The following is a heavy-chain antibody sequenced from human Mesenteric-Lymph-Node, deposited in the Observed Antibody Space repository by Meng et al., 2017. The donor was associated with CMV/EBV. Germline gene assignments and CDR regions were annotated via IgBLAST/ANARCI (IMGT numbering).Heavy chain of an antibody. CDR2: IYYSGST. J-gene: IGHJ4*02. D-gene: IGHD6-13*01. Sequence: SETLSLTCTVSGGSVSSGSYYWSWIRQPPGKGLEWIGYIYYSGSTNYNPSLKSRVTISVDTSKNQFSLKLSSVTAADTAVYYCARDSIAAAGRLFDYWGQGTLVTVSS. CDR3: ARDSIAAAGRLFDY. V-gene: IGHV4-61*01. CDR1: GGSVSSGSYY.